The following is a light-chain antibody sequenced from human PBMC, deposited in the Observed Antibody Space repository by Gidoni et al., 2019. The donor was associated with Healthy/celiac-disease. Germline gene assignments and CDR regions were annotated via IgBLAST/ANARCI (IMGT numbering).Light chain of an antibody. CDR2: AAS. V-gene: IGKV1-39*01. CDR1: QSISSY. CDR3: QQSYSTPPVT. J-gene: IGKJ2*01. Sequence: DIQLTKSPSSLSASVGDRVTITCRASQSISSYLNWYQQQPGKDPKLLIYAASSLQSGVPSRFSGSGSGTDFTLTISSLQPEDFATYYCQQSYSTPPVTFGQGTKLEIK.